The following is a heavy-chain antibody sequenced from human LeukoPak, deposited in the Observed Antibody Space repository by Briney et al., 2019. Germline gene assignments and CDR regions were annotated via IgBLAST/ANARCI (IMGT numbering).Heavy chain of an antibody. J-gene: IGHJ4*02. V-gene: IGHV3-48*01. D-gene: IGHD2-15*01. CDR2: ISSSSNTI. CDR1: GFTFSDYS. CDR3: ARSSSRYCSGGSCYSGVLGYFDY. Sequence: GGSLRLSCAASGFTFSDYSMNWVRQAPGKGLEWVSYISSSSNTIYYADSVKGRFTISRDNAKNSLYLQMNSLRAEDTAVYYCARSSSRYCSGGSCYSGVLGYFDYWGQGTLVTVSS.